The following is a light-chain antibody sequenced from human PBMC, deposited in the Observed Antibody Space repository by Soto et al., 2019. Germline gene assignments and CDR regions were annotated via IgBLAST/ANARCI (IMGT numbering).Light chain of an antibody. Sequence: QSVLTQPRSVSGSPGQSVTISCTGTSNDIGGYNYVSWYQQHPGKAPKLIIFDVSERPSGVPARFSGSKSGNTASLTISGLQADDEADYYCCSYAGSYTYVFGSGTKVTVL. V-gene: IGLV2-11*01. CDR2: DVS. J-gene: IGLJ1*01. CDR1: SNDIGGYNY. CDR3: CSYAGSYTYV.